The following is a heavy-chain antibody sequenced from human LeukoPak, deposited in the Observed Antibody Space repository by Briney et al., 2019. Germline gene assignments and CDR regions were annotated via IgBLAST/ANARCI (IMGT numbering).Heavy chain of an antibody. V-gene: IGHV3-23*01. CDR2: ISGSGGST. CDR3: AKYPYLSTSFSWFDP. Sequence: GGSLRLSCAASGFTFSSYAMSWVRQAPGKGLEWVSAISGSGGSTYYADSVKGRFTISRDNSKNTLYLQMNSLRAEDTAVYYCAKYPYLSTSFSWFDPWGQGTLVTVSS. CDR1: GFTFSSYA. D-gene: IGHD2-2*01. J-gene: IGHJ5*02.